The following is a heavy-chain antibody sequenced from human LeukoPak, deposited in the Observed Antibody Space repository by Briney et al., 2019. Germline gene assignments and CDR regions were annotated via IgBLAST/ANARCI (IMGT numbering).Heavy chain of an antibody. CDR2: IYYSGST. D-gene: IGHD3-9*01. J-gene: IGHJ4*02. V-gene: IGHV4-59*01. CDR1: GGSISSYY. CDR3: ARSSVLRYFHWFAMPFDY. Sequence: SETLSLTCTVSGGSISSYYWSWIRQPPGKGLEWIGYIYYSGSTNYNPSLKSRVTISVDTSKNQFSLKLSSVTAADTAVYYCARSSVLRYFHWFAMPFDYWGQGTLVTVSS.